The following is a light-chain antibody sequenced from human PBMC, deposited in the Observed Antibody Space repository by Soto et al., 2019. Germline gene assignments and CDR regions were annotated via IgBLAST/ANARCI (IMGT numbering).Light chain of an antibody. J-gene: IGLJ1*01. CDR2: GNS. CDR1: SSNIGAGYD. Sequence: QSVLTQPPSVSGAPGQRVTISCTGSSSNIGAGYDVHWYQQLPGTAPKLLIYGNSNRPSGVPDRFSGSKSGTSASLAITGLQAEDEADHYCQSYDSSLSAHYAFGTGTKVTVL. CDR3: QSYDSSLSAHYA. V-gene: IGLV1-40*01.